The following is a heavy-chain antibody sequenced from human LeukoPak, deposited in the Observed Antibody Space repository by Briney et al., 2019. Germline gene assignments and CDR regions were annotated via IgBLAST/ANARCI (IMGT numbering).Heavy chain of an antibody. D-gene: IGHD6-19*01. Sequence: GGSLRLSCAAPGFTYSRYAMTWLRQATGKDLEWVSSITSSGDGTEHADSVKGRFTISRDNSKNTLFLQMNSLRVEDTAVYYCATYGNGWFQPLDNWGQGTLVTVSS. J-gene: IGHJ4*02. CDR2: ITSSGDGT. V-gene: IGHV3-23*01. CDR1: GFTYSRYA. CDR3: ATYGNGWFQPLDN.